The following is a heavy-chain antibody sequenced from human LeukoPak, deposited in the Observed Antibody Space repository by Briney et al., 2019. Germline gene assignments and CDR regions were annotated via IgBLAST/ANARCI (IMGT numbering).Heavy chain of an antibody. CDR1: GFTFSGYW. CDR3: TRDRNARATKEDRYDY. Sequence: GGSLRLSCVVSGFTFSGYWMTWVRQAPGKGLEWVANIREDGSEGNYVDSVKGRFIISRDNSRNSLYLQMNSLRPEDTAVYYCTRDRNARATKEDRYDYWGQGTLVTVSS. CDR2: IREDGSEG. J-gene: IGHJ4*02. V-gene: IGHV3-7*01. D-gene: IGHD5-12*01.